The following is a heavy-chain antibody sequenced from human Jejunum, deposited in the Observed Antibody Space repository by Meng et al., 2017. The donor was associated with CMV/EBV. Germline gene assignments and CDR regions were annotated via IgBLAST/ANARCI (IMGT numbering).Heavy chain of an antibody. CDR2: LWYDGTNK. Sequence: SGFTFGDYAMSWVRQAPGKGLEWVAILWYDGTNKYYADSVQGRFSISRDNSKNTLYLQMNSLRAEDTAVYYCAKGGFVGSYYFDYWGQGTLVTVSS. J-gene: IGHJ4*02. CDR1: GFTFGDYA. CDR3: AKGGFVGSYYFDY. V-gene: IGHV3-33*06. D-gene: IGHD1-26*01.